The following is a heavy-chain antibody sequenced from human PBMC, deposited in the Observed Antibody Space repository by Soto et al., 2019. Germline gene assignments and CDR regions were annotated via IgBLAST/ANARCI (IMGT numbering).Heavy chain of an antibody. J-gene: IGHJ4*02. CDR1: GLTVSSNY. CDR3: AILSN. D-gene: IGHD6-6*01. V-gene: IGHV3-53*01. CDR2: IYSDGTT. Sequence: GGSLRLSCAASGLTVSSNYMNWVRQAPGKGLEWVSIIYSDGTTSYADSVKGRFTISRDNFKNTLHLQMNSLRAEDTAVYYCAILSNWGQGPLVTVS.